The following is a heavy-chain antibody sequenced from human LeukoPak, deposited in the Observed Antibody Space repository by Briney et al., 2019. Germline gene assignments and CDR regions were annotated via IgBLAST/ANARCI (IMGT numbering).Heavy chain of an antibody. CDR2: INHSGST. Sequence: SETLSLTCAVYGGSFSGYYWSWIRQPPGKGLEWIGEINHSGSTNYNPSLKSRVTISVDTSKNQFSLKLSSVTAADTAVYYCARGSLYYYGSGDWFDPWGQRTLVTVSS. J-gene: IGHJ5*02. D-gene: IGHD3-10*01. CDR1: GGSFSGYY. V-gene: IGHV4-34*01. CDR3: ARGSLYYYGSGDWFDP.